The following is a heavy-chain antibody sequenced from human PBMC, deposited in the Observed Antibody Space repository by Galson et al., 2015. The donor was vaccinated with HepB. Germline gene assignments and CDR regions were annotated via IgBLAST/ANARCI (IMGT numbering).Heavy chain of an antibody. CDR3: ARGYGTYSASFDC. CDR1: GFTFSHYA. J-gene: IGHJ4*02. D-gene: IGHD2-15*01. CDR2: IWSNEINK. V-gene: IGHV3-33*01. Sequence: SLRLSCAASGFTFSHYAIHWVRQAPGKGLEWVAIIWSNEINKYYTDSVRGRFTISRDNSKNTLYLQMNSLRAEDTAVYYCARGYGTYSASFDCWGQGTLVTVSS.